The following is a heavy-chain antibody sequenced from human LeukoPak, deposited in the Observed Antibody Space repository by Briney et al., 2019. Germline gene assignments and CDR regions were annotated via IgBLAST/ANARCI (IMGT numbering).Heavy chain of an antibody. J-gene: IGHJ5*02. V-gene: IGHV4-39*01. CDR1: GGSISSSSYY. D-gene: IGHD3-22*01. Sequence: SETLSLTCTVSGGSISSSSYYWGWIRQPPGKGLEWIGSIYYSGSTYYNPSLKSRVTISVDTSKNQFSLKLSSVTAADTAVYYCARHLGGDYYDSSAIPWFDPGGQGTLVTVSS. CDR3: ARHLGGDYYDSSAIPWFDP. CDR2: IYYSGST.